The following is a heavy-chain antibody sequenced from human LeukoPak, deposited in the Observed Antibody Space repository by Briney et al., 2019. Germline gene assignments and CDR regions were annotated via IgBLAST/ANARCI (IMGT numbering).Heavy chain of an antibody. CDR3: ARHLKKDGYNYYFDY. CDR1: GGSISTYY. Sequence: SETLSLTCTVSGGSISTYYWSWIRQPPGKGLEWIGFISDSGSTDYNPSLTSRVTIPVDTSKNQFSLRLSSVTAADTAVYYCARHLKKDGYNYYFDYWGQGTLVTVSS. V-gene: IGHV4-59*08. CDR2: ISDSGST. D-gene: IGHD5-24*01. J-gene: IGHJ4*02.